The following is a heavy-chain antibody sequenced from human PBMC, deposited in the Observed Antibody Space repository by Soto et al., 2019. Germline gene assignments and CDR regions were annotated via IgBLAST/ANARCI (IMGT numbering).Heavy chain of an antibody. V-gene: IGHV3-9*01. J-gene: IGHJ4*02. CDR2: ISWNSGSI. CDR1: GFTFDDYA. CDR3: AKDRPRSRYSSGWYPFDY. Sequence: GGSLRLSCAASGFTFDDYAMHWVRQAPGKGLEWVSGISWNSGSIGYADSVKGRFTISRDNAKNSLYLQMNSLRAEDTALYYCAKDRPRSRYSSGWYPFDYWGQGTLVTVSS. D-gene: IGHD6-19*01.